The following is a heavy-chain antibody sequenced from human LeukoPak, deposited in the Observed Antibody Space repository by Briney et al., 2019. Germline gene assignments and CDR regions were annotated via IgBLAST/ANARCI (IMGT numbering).Heavy chain of an antibody. CDR1: GYGFSSYW. J-gene: IGHJ4*02. CDR3: ARHDQLGEQALSIIY. CDR2: IYPGDSET. D-gene: IGHD7-27*01. Sequence: GESRKISCKGSGYGFSSYWIGWVRQMPGKGLEWMGIIYPGDSETRYSPTFQGQVTLSADKSISTAYLQWSSLRASDTAMYYCARHDQLGEQALSIIYWGPGSPVTVSS. V-gene: IGHV5-51*01.